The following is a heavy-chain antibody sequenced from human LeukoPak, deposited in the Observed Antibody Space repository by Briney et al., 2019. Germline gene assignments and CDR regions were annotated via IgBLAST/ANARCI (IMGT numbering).Heavy chain of an antibody. J-gene: IGHJ5*02. V-gene: IGHV1-2*06. CDR1: GYTFTGYY. D-gene: IGHD3-3*01. Sequence: GASVKVSCKASGYTFTGYYMHWVRQAPGQGLEWMGRINSNSGGTNYAQKFQGRVTMTRDTSISTAYMELSRLRSDDTAVYYCATEHYYDFWSGKVNWFDPWGQGTLVTVSS. CDR2: INSNSGGT. CDR3: ATEHYYDFWSGKVNWFDP.